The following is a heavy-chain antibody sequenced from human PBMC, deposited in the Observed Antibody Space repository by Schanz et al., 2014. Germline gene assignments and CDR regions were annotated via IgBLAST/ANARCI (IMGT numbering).Heavy chain of an antibody. D-gene: IGHD2-2*01. CDR1: GYIFGSHG. V-gene: IGHV1-24*01. CDR2: FHHEDGDT. J-gene: IGHJ6*02. CDR3: ATETSRTWFYNGVDV. Sequence: QVQLVQSGAEVKKPGASVKVSCKASGYIFGSHGMTWVRQAPGQGLEWMGGFHHEDGDTVYAQKFQGRVIMTEDTSTDTAYVELSRLTSEDTGVYYCATETSRTWFYNGVDVWGQGTTVTVSS.